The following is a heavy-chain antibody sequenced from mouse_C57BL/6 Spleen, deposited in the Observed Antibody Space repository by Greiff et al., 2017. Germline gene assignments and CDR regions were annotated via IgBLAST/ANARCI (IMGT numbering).Heavy chain of an antibody. CDR1: GFTFSSYG. CDR2: ISSGGSYT. V-gene: IGHV5-6*01. Sequence: EVQRVESGGDLVKPGGSLKLSCAASGFTFSSYGMSWVRQTPDKRLEWVATISSGGSYTYYPDSVKGRFTISRDNAKNTLYLQMSSLKSEDTAMYYCARDTTVVATDYAMDYWGQGTSGTVSS. CDR3: ARDTTVVATDYAMDY. D-gene: IGHD1-1*01. J-gene: IGHJ4*01.